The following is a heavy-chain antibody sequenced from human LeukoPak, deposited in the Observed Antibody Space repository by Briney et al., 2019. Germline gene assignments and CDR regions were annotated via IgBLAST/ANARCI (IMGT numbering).Heavy chain of an antibody. V-gene: IGHV3-30*02. CDR1: GFTFSSYG. J-gene: IGHJ4*02. D-gene: IGHD5-12*01. CDR2: IRYDGSNK. CDR3: AKRLYSGYDWGSFDY. Sequence: PGGSLRLSCAASGFTFSSYGMHWVRHAPGKGLEWVAFIRYDGSNKYHADSVKGRLTISRDNSKNTLYLQMNRLRAEDTAVYYCAKRLYSGYDWGSFDYWGEGTLVTVSS.